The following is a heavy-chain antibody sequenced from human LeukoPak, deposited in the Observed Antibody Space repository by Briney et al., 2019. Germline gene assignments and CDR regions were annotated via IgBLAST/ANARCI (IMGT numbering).Heavy chain of an antibody. CDR2: KNSGGDVL. D-gene: IGHD3-10*01. V-gene: IGHV3-11*01. J-gene: IGHJ5*02. CDR1: GFSFSGNF. Sequence: GGSLRLSCTASGFSFSGNFMGWIGQAPGKGLQWVSYKNSGGDVLFYSDAVKGRFSISRDNSKRSLYLQMNRLRVDDTAVYFCARGAYGWTFNPWGQGTLVSASS. CDR3: ARGAYGWTFNP.